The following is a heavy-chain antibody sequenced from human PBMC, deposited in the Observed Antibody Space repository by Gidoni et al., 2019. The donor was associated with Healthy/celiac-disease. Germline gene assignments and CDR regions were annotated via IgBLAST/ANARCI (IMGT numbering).Heavy chain of an antibody. D-gene: IGHD2-2*01. J-gene: IGHJ6*02. CDR1: GFTLSAYY. CDR2: SSSSCSTI. Sequence: QVQLVESGGGLVKPGGSLRLSCAASGFTLSAYYMRWIRQAPGKGLEWFSYSSSSCSTIDYADAVKGRFTITRDNAKISLYLKRNILRAVDTAVYYCAGGGASCSITSCYAGDQYYYGIDVWGQGTTVTVSS. CDR3: AGGGASCSITSCYAGDQYYYGIDV. V-gene: IGHV3-11*01.